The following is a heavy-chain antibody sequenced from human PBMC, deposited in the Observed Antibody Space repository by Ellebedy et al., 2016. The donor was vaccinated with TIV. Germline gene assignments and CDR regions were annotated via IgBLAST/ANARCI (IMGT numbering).Heavy chain of an antibody. D-gene: IGHD6-13*01. Sequence: SVKVSCKASGGTFSNYGISWARQAPGQGLEWMGGIIPVLGITNYAQKFQGRVTIIADKSTTTAYMELSSLRSEDTAVYYCARHFSSSWFGVGFDPWGQGTLVTVSS. V-gene: IGHV1-69*10. CDR2: IIPVLGIT. J-gene: IGHJ5*02. CDR1: GGTFSNYG. CDR3: ARHFSSSWFGVGFDP.